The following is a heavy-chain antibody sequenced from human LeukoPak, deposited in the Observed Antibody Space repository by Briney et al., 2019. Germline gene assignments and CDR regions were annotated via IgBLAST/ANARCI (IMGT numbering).Heavy chain of an antibody. V-gene: IGHV3-11*01. Sequence: GGSLRLSCAASGFTFSDYYMSWIRQAPGKGLEWVSYISSSGSTIYHADSVKGRFTISRDNAKNSLYLQMNSLRAEDTAVYYCARRRDGYNYAFDIWGQGTMVTVSS. CDR1: GFTFSDYY. CDR2: ISSSGSTI. D-gene: IGHD5-12*01. J-gene: IGHJ3*02. CDR3: ARRRDGYNYAFDI.